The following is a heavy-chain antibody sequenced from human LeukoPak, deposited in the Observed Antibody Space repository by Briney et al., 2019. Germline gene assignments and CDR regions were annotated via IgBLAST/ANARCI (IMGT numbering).Heavy chain of an antibody. Sequence: GGLLRLSCAASGFTFSSYAMSWVRQAPGKGLESLSAISGNSGSTYYADSVKGRFTISRDNSKNTLYLQMNSLRAEDTAMYYCVKDPFVVGTFVDYFDYWGQGTLVTVSA. CDR2: ISGNSGST. J-gene: IGHJ4*02. D-gene: IGHD2-21*02. V-gene: IGHV3-23*01. CDR3: VKDPFVVGTFVDYFDY. CDR1: GFTFSSYA.